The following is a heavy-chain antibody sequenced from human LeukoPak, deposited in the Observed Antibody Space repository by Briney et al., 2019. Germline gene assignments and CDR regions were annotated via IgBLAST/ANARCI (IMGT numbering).Heavy chain of an antibody. CDR1: GGSISSSSYY. Sequence: SETLSLTYTVSGGSISSSSYYWGWLRQPPGKRLEWIGSIYYSGSTYYNPSLKSRVTTSVDTSKNQFSLKLSSVTAADTAVYYCARVDHITIFGVVTENDWFDPWGQGTLVTVCS. D-gene: IGHD3-3*01. CDR2: IYYSGST. CDR3: ARVDHITIFGVVTENDWFDP. J-gene: IGHJ5*02. V-gene: IGHV4-39*07.